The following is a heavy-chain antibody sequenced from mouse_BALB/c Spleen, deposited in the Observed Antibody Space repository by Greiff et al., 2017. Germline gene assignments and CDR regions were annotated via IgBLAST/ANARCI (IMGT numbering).Heavy chain of an antibody. CDR1: GFTFSSYA. D-gene: IGHD2-14*01. Sequence: EVHLVESGGGLVKPGGSLKLSCAASGFTFSSYAMSWVRQTPEKRLEWVATISSGGSYTYYPDSVKGRFTISRDNAKNTLYLQMSSLRSEDTAMYYCAREYDQGFAYWGQGTLVTVSA. CDR2: ISSGGSYT. J-gene: IGHJ3*01. V-gene: IGHV5-9-3*01. CDR3: AREYDQGFAY.